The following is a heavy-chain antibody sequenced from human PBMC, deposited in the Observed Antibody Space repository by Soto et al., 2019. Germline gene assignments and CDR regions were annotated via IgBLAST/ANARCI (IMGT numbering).Heavy chain of an antibody. CDR3: ARVNDYGDLPGYFDY. CDR1: GGSISSYY. Sequence: SETLSLTCTVSGGSISSYYWSWIRQPPGKGLEWIGYIYYGGSTNYNPSLKSRVTISVDTSKNQFSLKLSSVTAADTAVYYCARVNDYGDLPGYFDYWGQGTLVTVSS. V-gene: IGHV4-59*01. J-gene: IGHJ4*02. CDR2: IYYGGST. D-gene: IGHD4-17*01.